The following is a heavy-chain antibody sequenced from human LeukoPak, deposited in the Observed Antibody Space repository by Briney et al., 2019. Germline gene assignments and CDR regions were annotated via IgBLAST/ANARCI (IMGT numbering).Heavy chain of an antibody. Sequence: GSLRLSCTASGFTFGDYAMSWFRQAPGKGLEWVGFIRSKAYGGTTEYAASVKGRFTISRDDSKSIAYLQMNSLKTEDTAVYYCTRDPDPTSSVVKYFDWLSAPYYYGMDVWGQGTTVTVSS. J-gene: IGHJ6*02. CDR3: TRDPDPTSSVVKYFDWLSAPYYYGMDV. V-gene: IGHV3-49*03. CDR1: GFTFGDYA. CDR2: IRSKAYGGTT. D-gene: IGHD3-9*01.